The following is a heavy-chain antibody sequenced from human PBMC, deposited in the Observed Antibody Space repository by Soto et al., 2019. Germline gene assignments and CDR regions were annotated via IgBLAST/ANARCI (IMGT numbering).Heavy chain of an antibody. J-gene: IGHJ4*02. Sequence: QVQLVQSGAEVKKPGASVKVSCKASGYTFNSHDISWVRQATGQGLEWMGWVNPSSGNAGYEQKFQGRVTLTTNTSISTAYMELSSLKSEDTAVYYCARILGGSGTRLEYWGQGTLVTVSS. V-gene: IGHV1-8*01. CDR1: GYTFNSHD. CDR2: VNPSSGNA. D-gene: IGHD1-1*01. CDR3: ARILGGSGTRLEY.